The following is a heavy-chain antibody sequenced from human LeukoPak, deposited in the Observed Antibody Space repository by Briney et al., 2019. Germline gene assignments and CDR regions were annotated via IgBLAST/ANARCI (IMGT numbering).Heavy chain of an antibody. CDR3: ASEEY. Sequence: GGSLRLSCAASGFTFSTYSMIWVRQAPGKGREWVSSISSSSSYIYYADSVKGRFTIYRDNAKNSLYLQMNNLRAEDTAVYYCASEEYWGQGTLVTVSS. V-gene: IGHV3-21*01. CDR1: GFTFSTYS. CDR2: ISSSSSYI. J-gene: IGHJ4*02.